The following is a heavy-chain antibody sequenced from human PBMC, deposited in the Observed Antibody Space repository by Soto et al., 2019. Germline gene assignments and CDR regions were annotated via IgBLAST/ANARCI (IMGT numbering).Heavy chain of an antibody. J-gene: IGHJ6*02. D-gene: IGHD3-3*01. CDR3: TTEGRFLRGMDV. Sequence: EVQLVESGGGLVKPGGSLRLSCAASGFTFSNAWMNWVRQAPGKGVEWVGRIKSKTDGGTTDYAAPVKGRFTISRDDSKNTLYLQMNSLKTEDTAIYYCTTEGRFLRGMDVWGQGTTVTVSS. CDR1: GFTFSNAW. V-gene: IGHV3-15*07. CDR2: IKSKTDGGTT.